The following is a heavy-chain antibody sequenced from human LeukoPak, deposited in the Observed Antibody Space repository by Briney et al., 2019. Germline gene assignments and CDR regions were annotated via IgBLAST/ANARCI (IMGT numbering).Heavy chain of an antibody. CDR3: ARVGYTSAFDI. Sequence: SEPLSLTCTVSGGSISSYYWSWIPQPPGKGLEWIGYISYSGYTNYNPSIKSRATISLDTSKNQFSLRQTSVTPADTAVYFCARVGYTSAFDIWGQGTMVSVSS. J-gene: IGHJ3*02. D-gene: IGHD5-24*01. CDR1: GGSISSYY. CDR2: ISYSGYT. V-gene: IGHV4-59*01.